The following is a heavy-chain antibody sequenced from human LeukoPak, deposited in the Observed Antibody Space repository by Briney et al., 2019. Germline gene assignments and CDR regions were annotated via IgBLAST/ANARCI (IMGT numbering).Heavy chain of an antibody. J-gene: IGHJ4*02. Sequence: SETLSLTCSVSGGSISTAYWSWIRQPPGKGLEWIGYAYYSGSTNYNPSLKSRVTISVAKNQVSLKLSSVTAADTAVYYCARTKYGDYLFADYWGQGTLVTVSP. V-gene: IGHV4-59*01. CDR1: GGSISTAY. D-gene: IGHD4-17*01. CDR3: ARTKYGDYLFADY. CDR2: AYYSGST.